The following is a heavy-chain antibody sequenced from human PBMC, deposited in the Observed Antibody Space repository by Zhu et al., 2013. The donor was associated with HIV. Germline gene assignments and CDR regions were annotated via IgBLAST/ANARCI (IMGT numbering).Heavy chain of an antibody. CDR1: GGTFSSYA. V-gene: IGHV1-69*12. Sequence: QVQLVQSGAEVKKPGSSVKVSCKASGGTFSSYAISWVRQAPGQGLEWMGGIIPIFGTANYAQKFQGRVTITADESTSTAYMELSSLRSEDTAVYYCARPTYYYDSSGYYYDAFDIWGQGTMVTVSS. CDR2: IIPIFGTA. J-gene: IGHJ3*02. D-gene: IGHD3-22*01. CDR3: ARPTYYYDSSGYYYDAFDI.